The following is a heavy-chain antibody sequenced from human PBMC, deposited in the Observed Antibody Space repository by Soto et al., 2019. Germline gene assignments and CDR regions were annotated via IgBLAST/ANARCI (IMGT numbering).Heavy chain of an antibody. V-gene: IGHV3-30*18. D-gene: IGHD1-26*01. J-gene: IGHJ4*02. Sequence: PGGSLRLSCAASGFTFSSYGMHWVRQAPGKGLEWVAVISYDGSNKYYADSVKGRFTISRDNSKNTLYLQMNSLRAEDTAVYYCAKEEWELLPGYWGQGTLVTVSS. CDR3: AKEEWELLPGY. CDR2: ISYDGSNK. CDR1: GFTFSSYG.